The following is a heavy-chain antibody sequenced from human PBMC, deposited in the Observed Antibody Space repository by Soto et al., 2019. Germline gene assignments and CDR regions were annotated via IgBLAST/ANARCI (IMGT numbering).Heavy chain of an antibody. CDR1: GFTFSSYS. Sequence: EVQLVESGGGLVKPGGSLRLSCAASGFTFSSYSMNWVRQAPGKGLEWVSSISSSSSYIYYADSVKGRFTISRDNAKNSLYLQMNSRRAEDTAVYYCARESVAGTDDYWGQGTLVTVSS. V-gene: IGHV3-21*01. J-gene: IGHJ4*02. D-gene: IGHD6-19*01. CDR3: ARESVAGTDDY. CDR2: ISSSSSYI.